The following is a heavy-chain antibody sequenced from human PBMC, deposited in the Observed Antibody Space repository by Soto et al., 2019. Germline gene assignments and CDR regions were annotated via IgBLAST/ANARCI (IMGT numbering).Heavy chain of an antibody. D-gene: IGHD1-26*01. Sequence: QVQLVQSGAEVKKPGASVKVSCKASGYTFTGYYMHWVRQAPGQGLEWMGWINPNSGGTNYAQKFQGWVTMTRDTSISTAYMELSRLRSDDTAVYYCAASQGLSPYIGSYYEYYYYGMDVWGQGTTVTVSS. CDR3: AASQGLSPYIGSYYEYYYYGMDV. CDR1: GYTFTGYY. J-gene: IGHJ6*02. CDR2: INPNSGGT. V-gene: IGHV1-2*04.